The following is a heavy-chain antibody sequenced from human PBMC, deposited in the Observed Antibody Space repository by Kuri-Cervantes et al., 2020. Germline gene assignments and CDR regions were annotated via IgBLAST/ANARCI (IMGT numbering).Heavy chain of an antibody. V-gene: IGHV1-46*01. J-gene: IGHJ3*02. CDR3: ASQCGGDCYISYAFDI. D-gene: IGHD2-21*02. Sequence: ASVKVSCKASGYTFTSYYMHWVRQAPGQGLEWMGIISPSGGSTSYAQKFQGRVTMTRDTSTSTVYMELSSLRSEDTAVYYCASQCGGDCYISYAFDIWGQGTMVTVSS. CDR2: ISPSGGST. CDR1: GYTFTSYY.